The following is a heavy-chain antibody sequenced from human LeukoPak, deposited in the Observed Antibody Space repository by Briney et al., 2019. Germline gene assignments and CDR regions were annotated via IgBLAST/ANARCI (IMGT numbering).Heavy chain of an antibody. D-gene: IGHD3-22*01. CDR3: AGGGYYYDSSGYSLRAFDI. V-gene: IGHV4-39*07. Sequence: SETLSLTCTVSGGSISSYYWGWIRQPPGKGLEWIGSIYYSGSTYYNPSLKSRVTISVDTSKNQFSLKLSSVTAADTAVYYCAGGGYYYDSSGYSLRAFDIWGQGTMVTVSS. J-gene: IGHJ3*02. CDR2: IYYSGST. CDR1: GGSISSYY.